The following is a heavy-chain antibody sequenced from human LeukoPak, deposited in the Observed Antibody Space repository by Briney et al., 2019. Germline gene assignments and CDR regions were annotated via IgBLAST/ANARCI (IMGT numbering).Heavy chain of an antibody. D-gene: IGHD6-19*01. J-gene: IGHJ4*02. V-gene: IGHV3-23*01. Sequence: GFLRLSCAASGFTFSNYAMSWVRQAPGKGLEWVSTLSATVSDGGAYYADSVKGRFTISRDNSKNTLHLQMNSLRDEDTAMYYCAKNRGKGAVSGTGEIDYWGQGTLVTVSS. CDR2: LSATVSDGGA. CDR3: AKNRGKGAVSGTGEIDY. CDR1: GFTFSNYA.